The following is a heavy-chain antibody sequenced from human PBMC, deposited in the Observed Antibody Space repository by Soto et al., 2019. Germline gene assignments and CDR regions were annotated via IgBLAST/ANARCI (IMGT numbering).Heavy chain of an antibody. CDR2: IIPIFGTA. D-gene: IGHD6-19*01. CDR3: ARAGKSSGWYGDAFDI. CDR1: GGTFSSYA. Sequence: SVKVSCKASGGTFSSYAISWVRQAPGQGLEWMGGIIPIFGTANYAQKFQGRVTITADESTSTAYMELSSLRSEDTAVYYCARAGKSSGWYGDAFDIWGQGTMVTVSS. J-gene: IGHJ3*02. V-gene: IGHV1-69*13.